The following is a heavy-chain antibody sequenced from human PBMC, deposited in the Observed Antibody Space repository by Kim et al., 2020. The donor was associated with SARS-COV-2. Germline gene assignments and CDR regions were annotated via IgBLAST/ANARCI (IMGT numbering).Heavy chain of an antibody. CDR1: GGSFSGYY. Sequence: SETLSLTCAVYGGSFSGYYWSWIRQPPGKGLEWIGEINHSGSTNYNPSLKSRVTISVDTSKNQFSLKLSSVTAADTAVYYCARIIVGATLPNYYYYGMHVWSQGTTVTVSS. CDR2: INHSGST. J-gene: IGHJ6*02. D-gene: IGHD1-26*01. V-gene: IGHV4-34*01. CDR3: ARIIVGATLPNYYYYGMHV.